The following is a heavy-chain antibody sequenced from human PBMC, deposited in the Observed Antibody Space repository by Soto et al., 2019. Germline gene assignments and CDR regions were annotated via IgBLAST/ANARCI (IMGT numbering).Heavy chain of an antibody. CDR2: INPKSGGT. CDR1: GYTFSDNH. Sequence: QVQLVQSGAEVKKPGASVTVSCKASGYTFSDNHIHWLRQAPGQRPEWMGWINPKSGGTNFAEKFQGRVTMTRDTSISTAYMELSSLRSDDTAVYYCARRKLAIAVVADYYGMDVWGQGTTVIVSS. J-gene: IGHJ6*02. V-gene: IGHV1-2*02. D-gene: IGHD6-19*01. CDR3: ARRKLAIAVVADYYGMDV.